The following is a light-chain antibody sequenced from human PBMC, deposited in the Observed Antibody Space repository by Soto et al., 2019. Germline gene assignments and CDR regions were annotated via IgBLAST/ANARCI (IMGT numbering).Light chain of an antibody. Sequence: QSVLTQPASVSGSPGQSITISCTGTSSDVGNYNYVSWYQHHPGKAPKLMIYDVSNRPSVVSNRFSGSKSGNTASLTISGLQAEDEADYYCSSYTSSSTVVFGGGTQLTVL. J-gene: IGLJ2*01. V-gene: IGLV2-14*03. CDR1: SSDVGNYNY. CDR3: SSYTSSSTVV. CDR2: DVS.